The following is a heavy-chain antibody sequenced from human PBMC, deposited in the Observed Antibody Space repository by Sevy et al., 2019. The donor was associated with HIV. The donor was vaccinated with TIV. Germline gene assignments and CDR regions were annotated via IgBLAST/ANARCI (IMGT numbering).Heavy chain of an antibody. J-gene: IGHJ4*02. CDR1: GDSVSSNSAA. Sequence: QSQTLSLTCAISGDSVSSNSAAWNWIRQSPSRGLEWLGRKYYRSKWYNDYAVSVKSRITINPDTSKNQFSLQLNSVTPEDTAVYYCARDRWELLHNYFDYWGQGTLVTVSS. CDR3: ARDRWELLHNYFDY. D-gene: IGHD1-26*01. V-gene: IGHV6-1*01. CDR2: KYYRSKWYN.